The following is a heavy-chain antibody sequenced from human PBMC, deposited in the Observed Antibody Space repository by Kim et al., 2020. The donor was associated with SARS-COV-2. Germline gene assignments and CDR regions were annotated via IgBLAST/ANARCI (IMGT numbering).Heavy chain of an antibody. CDR3: ASRLGSDDFWSGYIY. V-gene: IGHV1-3*01. J-gene: IGHJ4*02. D-gene: IGHD3-3*01. Sequence: QKFQGRVTITRDTSASTAYMELSSLRSEDTAVYYCASRLGSDDFWSGYIYWGQGTLVTVSS.